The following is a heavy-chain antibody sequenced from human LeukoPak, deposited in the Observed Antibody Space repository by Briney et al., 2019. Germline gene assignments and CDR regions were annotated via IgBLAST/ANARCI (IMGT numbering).Heavy chain of an antibody. CDR3: ARGSSRDGYNSFDY. D-gene: IGHD5-24*01. V-gene: IGHV3-11*06. Sequence: GGSLRLSCAASGFTFSDYYMNWIRQAPGKGLEWVSYISSSSTNTNYADSVKGRFTISRDNAKNSLYLQMNSLRDEDTAVYYCARGSSRDGYNSFDYWGQGTLVTVSS. CDR1: GFTFSDYY. CDR2: ISSSSTNT. J-gene: IGHJ4*02.